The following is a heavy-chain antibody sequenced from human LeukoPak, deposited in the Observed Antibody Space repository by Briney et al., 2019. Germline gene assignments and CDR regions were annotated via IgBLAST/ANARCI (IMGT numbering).Heavy chain of an antibody. Sequence: SETLSLTCTVSGDSISSNSYYWGWIRQPPGKGLEWIGSMYYSGSTYYNSSLKSRVTISVDTSKNQFSLKLSSVTAADTAVYYCARESRRSYCNEYWGQGTLVTVSS. CDR2: MYYSGST. D-gene: IGHD3-10*01. J-gene: IGHJ4*02. CDR1: GDSISSNSYY. CDR3: ARESRRSYCNEY. V-gene: IGHV4-39*07.